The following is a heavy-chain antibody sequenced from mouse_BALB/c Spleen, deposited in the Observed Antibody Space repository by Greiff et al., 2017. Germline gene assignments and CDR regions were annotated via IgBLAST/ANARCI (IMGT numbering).Heavy chain of an antibody. V-gene: IGHV5-6-5*01. Sequence: DVKLVESGGGLVKPGGSLKLSCAASGFTFSSYAMSWVRQTPEKRLEWVASFSSGGSTYYPDSVKGRFTISRDNARNILYLQMSSLRSEDTAMYYCARVNRYDGMDYWGQGTSVTVSS. D-gene: IGHD2-14*01. CDR1: GFTFSSYA. CDR3: ARVNRYDGMDY. CDR2: FSSGGST. J-gene: IGHJ4*01.